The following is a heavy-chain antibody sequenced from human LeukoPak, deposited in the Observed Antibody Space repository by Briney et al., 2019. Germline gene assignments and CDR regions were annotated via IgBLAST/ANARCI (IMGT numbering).Heavy chain of an antibody. D-gene: IGHD3-10*01. Sequence: GGSLRLPCAASGFTFSSYAMHWVRQAPGKGLEWVAVISYDGSNKYYADSVKGRFTISRDNSKNTLYLQMNSLRAEDTAVYYCAKGQYYYGSGKAGGVDYWGQGTLVTVSS. CDR2: ISYDGSNK. V-gene: IGHV3-30-3*01. CDR3: AKGQYYYGSGKAGGVDY. CDR1: GFTFSSYA. J-gene: IGHJ4*02.